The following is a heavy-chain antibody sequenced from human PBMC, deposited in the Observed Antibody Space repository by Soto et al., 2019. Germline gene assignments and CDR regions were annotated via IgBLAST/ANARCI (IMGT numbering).Heavy chain of an antibody. CDR3: AKDAPLIDYSRGGGMDV. CDR1: GFTFDDYT. Sequence: PGGSLRLSCAASGFTFDDYTMHWVRQAPGKGLEWVSLISWDGGSTYYADSVKGRFTISRDNSKNSLYLQMNSLRTEDTALYYCAKDAPLIDYSRGGGMDVWGQGTTVTVSS. CDR2: ISWDGGST. J-gene: IGHJ6*02. D-gene: IGHD4-4*01. V-gene: IGHV3-43*01.